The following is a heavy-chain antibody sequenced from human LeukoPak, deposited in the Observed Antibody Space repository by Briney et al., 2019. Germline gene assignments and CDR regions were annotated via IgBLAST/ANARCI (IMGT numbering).Heavy chain of an antibody. Sequence: GGSLRLSCAASGFTFSTCAMSWVRQAPGKGLEWVSTISGGGRSTDYADSVKGLFTISRDNSKNTLYLQMNSLRADDTAVYYCARERYFDCWGQGTLVTVSS. V-gene: IGHV3-23*01. CDR1: GFTFSTCA. CDR3: ARERYFDC. J-gene: IGHJ4*02. CDR2: ISGGGRST.